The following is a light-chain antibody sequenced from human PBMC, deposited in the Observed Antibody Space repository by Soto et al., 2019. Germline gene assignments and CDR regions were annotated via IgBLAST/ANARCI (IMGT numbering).Light chain of an antibody. Sequence: QITQSPSTVSGYVGDRVTITCRASQTISSWLAWYQQKPGKAPKLLIYKASTLKSGVPSRFSGSGSGTEFTLTISSLQPDDFATYYCQHYNSYSEAFGQGTKVDIK. CDR1: QTISSW. CDR2: KAS. CDR3: QHYNSYSEA. V-gene: IGKV1-5*03. J-gene: IGKJ1*01.